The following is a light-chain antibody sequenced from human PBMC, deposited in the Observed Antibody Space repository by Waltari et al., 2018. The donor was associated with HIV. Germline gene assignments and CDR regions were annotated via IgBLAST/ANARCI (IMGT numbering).Light chain of an antibody. J-gene: IGLJ2*01. V-gene: IGLV2-14*03. Sequence: SALTQPASLSGSPGQSITLSCTAPRADIDFSKVVYWYKQQPGRTLKCIIPSLPYRFTSSTFGNTASLTIFGLRIEDEADYYCCSSTKSDSLVFGGGTKLTVL. CDR3: CSSTKSDSLV. CDR2: P. CDR1: RADIDFSKV.